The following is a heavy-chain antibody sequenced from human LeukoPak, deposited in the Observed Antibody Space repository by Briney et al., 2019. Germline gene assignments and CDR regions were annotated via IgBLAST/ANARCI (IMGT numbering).Heavy chain of an antibody. CDR2: IYYSGST. D-gene: IGHD6-13*01. CDR3: ARVSSISLEYYFDY. Sequence: PSETLSLTCTVSGGSISSYYWSWIRQPPGKGLECIGYIYYSGSTNYNPSLKSRVTISVDTSKNQFSLKLSSVTAADTAVYYCARVSSISLEYYFDYWGQGTLVTVSS. V-gene: IGHV4-59*01. J-gene: IGHJ4*02. CDR1: GGSISSYY.